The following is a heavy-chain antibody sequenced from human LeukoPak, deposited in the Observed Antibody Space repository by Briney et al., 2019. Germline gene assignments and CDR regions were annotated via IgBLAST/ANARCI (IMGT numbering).Heavy chain of an antibody. J-gene: IGHJ4*02. CDR2: INSDGSRT. Sequence: GGSLRLSCAASGFTFSSYWMHWVRQAPGKGLVWVSRINSDGSRTIYADSVKGRFTISRDNAKNTLYLQMNSLMAEDTAVYYCAREYCSSPSCYFDYWGQGTLVTVSS. CDR3: AREYCSSPSCYFDY. D-gene: IGHD2-2*01. CDR1: GFTFSSYW. V-gene: IGHV3-74*01.